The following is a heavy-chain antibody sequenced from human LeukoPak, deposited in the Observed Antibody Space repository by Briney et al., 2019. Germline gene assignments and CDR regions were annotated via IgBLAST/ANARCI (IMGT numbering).Heavy chain of an antibody. V-gene: IGHV5-51*01. CDR1: GYSFTSYW. Sequence: LGESLKISCKGSGYSFTSYWIGWVRQMPGKGLEWMGIIYPGDSDTRYSPSFQGQVTISADKPISTAYLQWSSLKASDTAMYYCARTYSSSWYYFDYWGQGTLVTVSS. CDR2: IYPGDSDT. CDR3: ARTYSSSWYYFDY. J-gene: IGHJ4*02. D-gene: IGHD6-13*01.